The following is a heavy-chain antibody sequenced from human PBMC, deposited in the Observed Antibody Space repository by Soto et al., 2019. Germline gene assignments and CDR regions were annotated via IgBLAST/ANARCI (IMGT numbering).Heavy chain of an antibody. J-gene: IGHJ5*02. Sequence: SETLSLTCTVSGVSISSYYWSWIRQPPGKGLEWIGYTYYSGSTNYNPSLKSRVTISVDTSKNQFSLKLSSVTAADTAVYYCARALGYSSSWSNWFDPWGQGTLVTVSS. CDR2: TYYSGST. D-gene: IGHD6-13*01. V-gene: IGHV4-59*01. CDR3: ARALGYSSSWSNWFDP. CDR1: GVSISSYY.